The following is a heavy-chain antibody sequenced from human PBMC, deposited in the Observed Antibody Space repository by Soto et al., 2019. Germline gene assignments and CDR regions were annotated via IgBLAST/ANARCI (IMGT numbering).Heavy chain of an antibody. Sequence: EVKLVESRGGLVQPGGSLRLSCAASGFIFSDHYMDWVRQAPGKGLEWVGRSRNKPNAYSTEYAASVKGRFTISRDDSTTSLYLQMNSLKAEDTAVYYCARRYSAWGDAFDVWGQGTIVTVSS. CDR2: SRNKPNAYST. CDR3: ARRYSAWGDAFDV. CDR1: GFIFSDHY. V-gene: IGHV3-72*01. J-gene: IGHJ3*01. D-gene: IGHD5-12*01.